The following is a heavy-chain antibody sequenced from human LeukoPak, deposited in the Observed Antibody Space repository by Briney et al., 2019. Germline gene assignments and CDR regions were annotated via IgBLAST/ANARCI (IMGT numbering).Heavy chain of an antibody. V-gene: IGHV1-18*01. Sequence: ASVKVSCMASGGTFSSYANSWVRQAPGQGLEWMGWISAYNGYTNYAQKLQGRVTMTTDTSTSTAYMELRSLRSDDTAVYYCAREDPLNNWFDPWGQGTLVTVSS. J-gene: IGHJ5*02. CDR1: GGTFSSYA. CDR3: AREDPLNNWFDP. CDR2: ISAYNGYT.